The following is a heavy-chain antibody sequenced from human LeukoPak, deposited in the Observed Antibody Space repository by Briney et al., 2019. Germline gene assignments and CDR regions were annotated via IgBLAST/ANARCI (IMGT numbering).Heavy chain of an antibody. D-gene: IGHD3-16*02. CDR2: IIPIFGTA. CDR3: ASSAAAYGYDWGNYRPIDY. J-gene: IGHJ4*02. CDR1: GGTFNNYA. Sequence: SVKVSCKASGGTFNNYAINWVRQAPGQGLQWMGGIIPIFGTANYAQKFQGRVTITTDESTSTAYVELGSLRSEDTAVYYCASSAAAYGYDWGNYRPIDYWGQGTLVTVSS. V-gene: IGHV1-69*05.